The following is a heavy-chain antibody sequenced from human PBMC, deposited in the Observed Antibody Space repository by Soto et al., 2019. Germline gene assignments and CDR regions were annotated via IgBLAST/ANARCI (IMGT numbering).Heavy chain of an antibody. D-gene: IGHD3-22*01. CDR3: ARDHAERREGKNYDAGMDV. J-gene: IGHJ6*02. CDR1: GGSISSEDYY. CDR2: ISYTGTT. V-gene: IGHV4-31*03. Sequence: QVQLQESGPGLVKASQTLSLTCTVSGGSISSEDYYWNWIRQRPGKGLEWIGYISYTGTTAYNPSLQSRVSISWDSSQNHFSLRVNSVTAADAAIYYCARDHAERREGKNYDAGMDVWGHGTPVTVSS.